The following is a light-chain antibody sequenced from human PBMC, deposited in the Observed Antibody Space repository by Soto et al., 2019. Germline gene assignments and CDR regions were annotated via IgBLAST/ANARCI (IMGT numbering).Light chain of an antibody. J-gene: IGLJ2*01. CDR3: CSYAGSSSV. Sequence: QSALTQPASVSGSPGQSITISCTGTSSDVGSYNLVSWYQQHPGKAPKLMIYEVSKRPSGVSNRFSGSKSGNTASLTISGLQAEDEADYYCCSYAGSSSVFGGGTKL. CDR1: SSDVGSYNL. CDR2: EVS. V-gene: IGLV2-23*02.